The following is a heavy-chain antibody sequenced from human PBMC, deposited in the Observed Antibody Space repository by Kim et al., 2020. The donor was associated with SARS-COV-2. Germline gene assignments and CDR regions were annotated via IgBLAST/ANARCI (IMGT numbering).Heavy chain of an antibody. V-gene: IGHV5-51*01. D-gene: IGHD5-12*01. CDR1: GYSFTSYW. CDR3: ARRVTFSGYGFIGGLPRAGFDP. Sequence: GESLKISCKGSGYSFTSYWIGWVRQMPGKGLEWMGIIYPGDSDTRYSPSFQGQVTISADKSISTAYLQWSSLKASDTAMYYCARRVTFSGYGFIGGLPRAGFDPWGQGTLVTVSS. CDR2: IYPGDSDT. J-gene: IGHJ5*02.